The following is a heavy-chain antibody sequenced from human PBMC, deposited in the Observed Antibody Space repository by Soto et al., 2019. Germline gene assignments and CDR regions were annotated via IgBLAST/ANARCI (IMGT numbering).Heavy chain of an antibody. CDR3: ARDKGSSGYPFAFDI. CDR2: IYYSGST. J-gene: IGHJ3*02. Sequence: QVQLQESGPGLVKPSQTLSLTCTVSGGSISSGDYYWSWIRQPPGKGLEWIGYIYYSGSTYYNPSLKSRVTRSVDTSKNQFALKLSSVTAADTAVYYCARDKGSSGYPFAFDIWGQGTMVTVSS. CDR1: GGSISSGDYY. D-gene: IGHD3-22*01. V-gene: IGHV4-30-4*01.